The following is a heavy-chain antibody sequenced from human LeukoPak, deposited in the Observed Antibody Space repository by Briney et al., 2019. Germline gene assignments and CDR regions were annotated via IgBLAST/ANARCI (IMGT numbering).Heavy chain of an antibody. CDR3: ARAWAFDI. V-gene: IGHV4-39*07. Sequence: SETLSLTCTVSGGSIRSSYYYWGWIRQPPGKGLEWIGSIYDSGSTYYNPSLKSRVTISVDTSKNQFSLKLSSVTAADTAVYYCARAWAFDIWGQGTMVTVSS. J-gene: IGHJ3*02. CDR2: IYDSGST. CDR1: GGSIRSSYYY.